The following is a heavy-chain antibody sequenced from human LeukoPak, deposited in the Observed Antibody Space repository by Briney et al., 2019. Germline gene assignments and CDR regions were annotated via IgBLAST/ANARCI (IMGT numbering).Heavy chain of an antibody. Sequence: GGSLRLSCTASTLTLNNYWMSWVRQAPGKGLEWVANIKQDGSEKYHVDSVKGRFAISRDNAKNSLYLQMNSLRAEDTAVYYCARSSYTSGSSYFDYWGQGTQVTVSA. V-gene: IGHV3-7*05. CDR1: TLTLNNYW. D-gene: IGHD3-10*01. CDR3: ARSSYTSGSSYFDY. CDR2: IKQDGSEK. J-gene: IGHJ4*02.